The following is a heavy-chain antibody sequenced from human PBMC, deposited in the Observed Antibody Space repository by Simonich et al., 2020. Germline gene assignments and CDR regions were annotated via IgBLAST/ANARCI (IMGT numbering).Heavy chain of an antibody. CDR2: IKQDGSEK. J-gene: IGHJ6*03. Sequence: EVQLVESGGGLVQPGGSLRLSCAASGFTFSSYWMSWVRQAPGKGLEWVANIKQDGSEKYYVDFVKGRFTISRDNAKNSLYLQMTSLRAEDTAVYYCARDGLGTAYYYYMDVWGKGTTVTVSS. D-gene: IGHD7-27*01. V-gene: IGHV3-7*01. CDR1: GFTFSSYW. CDR3: ARDGLGTAYYYYMDV.